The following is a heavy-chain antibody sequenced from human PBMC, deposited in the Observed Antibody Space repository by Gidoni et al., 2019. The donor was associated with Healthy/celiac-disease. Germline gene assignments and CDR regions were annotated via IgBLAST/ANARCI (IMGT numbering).Heavy chain of an antibody. CDR3: TRGSRYGDYPDY. Sequence: EVQLVESGGGLVQPGGSLKLSCAASGFTFSGSAMHWVRQASGKGLEWVGRIRSKANSYATAYAAAVKGRFTISRDDSKNTAYLQMNSLKTEDTAVYYCTRGSRYGDYPDYWGQGTLVTVSS. CDR2: IRSKANSYAT. D-gene: IGHD4-17*01. CDR1: GFTFSGSA. J-gene: IGHJ4*02. V-gene: IGHV3-73*02.